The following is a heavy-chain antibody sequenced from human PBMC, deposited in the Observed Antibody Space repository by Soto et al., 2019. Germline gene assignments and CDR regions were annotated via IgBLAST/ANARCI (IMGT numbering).Heavy chain of an antibody. CDR2: IIPIFGTA. J-gene: IGHJ4*02. V-gene: IGHV1-69*13. D-gene: IGHD3-22*01. CDR1: GGTFSSYA. CDR3: ARDRNLEHYYDSSGYEY. Sequence: GASVKVSCKASGGTFSSYAISWVRHAPGQGLEWMGGIIPIFGTANYAQKFQGRVTITADESTSTAYMELSSLRSEDTAVYYCARDRNLEHYYDSSGYEYWGQGTLVTVSS.